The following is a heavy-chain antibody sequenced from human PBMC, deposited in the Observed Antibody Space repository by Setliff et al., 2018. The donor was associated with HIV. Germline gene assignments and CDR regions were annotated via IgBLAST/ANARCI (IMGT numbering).Heavy chain of an antibody. CDR1: GFTFSNYG. CDR2: ITYNGSHI. Sequence: GGSLRLSCAASGFTFSNYGMNWVRQAPGKGLEWVSFITYNGSHIYYADSVKGRFTISRDSAKNSLDLQMNSLRAEDTAVYYCVRGRGGAHMVGGGGDYWGQGTLVTVSS. J-gene: IGHJ4*02. CDR3: VRGRGGAHMVGGGGDY. D-gene: IGHD3-10*01. V-gene: IGHV3-21*06.